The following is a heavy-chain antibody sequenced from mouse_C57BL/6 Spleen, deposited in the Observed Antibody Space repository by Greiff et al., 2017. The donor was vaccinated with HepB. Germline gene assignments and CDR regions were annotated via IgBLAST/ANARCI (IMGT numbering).Heavy chain of an antibody. CDR1: GYAFSSYW. Sequence: VQLQESGAELVKPGASVKISCKASGYAFSSYWMNWVKQRPGKGLEWIGQIYPGDGDTNYNGKFKGKATMTADKSSSTEYMQLSSLTAEDSAVYFCASVTTGVATNFDVWGTGTTVTVSS. CDR3: ASVTTGVATNFDV. J-gene: IGHJ1*03. D-gene: IGHD1-1*01. V-gene: IGHV1-80*01. CDR2: IYPGDGDT.